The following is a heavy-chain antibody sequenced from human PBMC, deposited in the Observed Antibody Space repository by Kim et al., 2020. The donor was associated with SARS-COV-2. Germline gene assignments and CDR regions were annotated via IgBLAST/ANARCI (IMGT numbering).Heavy chain of an antibody. J-gene: IGHJ6*02. V-gene: IGHV4-39*01. Sequence: SETLSLTCTVSGVTISSSSYYWGWLRQPPGKGLEWIGSIYYSGSTYYNPSLKSRVTISVDTSKNQFSLKLSSVTAADTAVYYCARSPYRGCYYDPYYYYGMDVWGQGTTVTVSS. D-gene: IGHD1-26*01. CDR2: IYYSGST. CDR1: GVTISSSSYY. CDR3: ARSPYRGCYYDPYYYYGMDV.